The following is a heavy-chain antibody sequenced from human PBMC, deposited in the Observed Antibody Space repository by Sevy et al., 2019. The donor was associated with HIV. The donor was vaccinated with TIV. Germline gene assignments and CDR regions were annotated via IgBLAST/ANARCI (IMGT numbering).Heavy chain of an antibody. Sequence: SETLSLTCTVSGGSISSSSYYWGWIRQPPGKGLEWTGSIYYSGSTYYNPSLKSRVTISVDTSKNQFSLKLSSVTAADTAVYYCARAPDYYDSSGYLGYYFDYWGQGTLVTVSS. J-gene: IGHJ4*02. V-gene: IGHV4-39*01. CDR1: GGSISSSSYY. CDR3: ARAPDYYDSSGYLGYYFDY. CDR2: IYYSGST. D-gene: IGHD3-22*01.